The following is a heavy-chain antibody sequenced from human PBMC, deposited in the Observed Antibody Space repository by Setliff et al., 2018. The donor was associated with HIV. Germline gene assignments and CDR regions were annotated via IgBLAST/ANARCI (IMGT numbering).Heavy chain of an antibody. J-gene: IGHJ4*02. D-gene: IGHD6-19*01. CDR1: SGSFSGYY. V-gene: IGHV4-34*01. CDR2: INHSGST. CDR3: AREQWLVTRGYFDS. Sequence: SSETLSLTCAVYSGSFSGYYWSWIRQPPGKGLEWIGEINHSGSTNYNPSPKSRVTISIDTSKNQFSVKLNFVTAADTAVYYCAREQWLVTRGYFDSWGQGIMVTVSS.